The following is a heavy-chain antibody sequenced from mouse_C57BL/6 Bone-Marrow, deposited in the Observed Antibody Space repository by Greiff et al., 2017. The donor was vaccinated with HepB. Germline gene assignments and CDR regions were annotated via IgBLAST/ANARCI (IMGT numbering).Heavy chain of an antibody. Sequence: EVKLVESGAELVRPGASVKLSCTASGFNIKDDYMHWVKQRPEQGLEWIGWIDPENGDTEYASKFQGKATITADTSSNTAYLQLSSLTSEDTAVYYCTIRSNYYFDYWGQGTTLTVSS. J-gene: IGHJ2*01. CDR1: GFNIKDDY. D-gene: IGHD2-5*01. CDR3: TIRSNYYFDY. V-gene: IGHV14-4*01. CDR2: IDPENGDT.